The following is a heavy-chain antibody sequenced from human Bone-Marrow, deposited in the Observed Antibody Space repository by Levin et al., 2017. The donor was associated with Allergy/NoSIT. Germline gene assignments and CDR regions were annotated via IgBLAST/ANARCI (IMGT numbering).Heavy chain of an antibody. V-gene: IGHV3-30-3*01. Sequence: AGGSLRLSCAGSGINLSNYGMHWVRQAPGKGLEWVAVISFDGGKIYDADAVKGRFTISRDNSKNTLYLQMNSLRIEDTAVYYCTREGNSGPSLMDIWGQGTMVTVSS. CDR1: GINLSNYG. CDR2: ISFDGGKI. D-gene: IGHD2/OR15-2a*01. J-gene: IGHJ3*02. CDR3: TREGNSGPSLMDI.